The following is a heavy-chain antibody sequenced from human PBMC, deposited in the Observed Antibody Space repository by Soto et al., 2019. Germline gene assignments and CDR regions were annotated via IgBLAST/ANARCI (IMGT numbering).Heavy chain of an antibody. J-gene: IGHJ3*02. CDR2: MNTRGTTI. V-gene: IGHV3-48*03. Sequence: GGSLRLSCAASGFTLSSYEMNWVRQTPRKGLEWLSYMNTRGTTIYYADSVKGRFTMSRDNAKNSLYLQMNDLRAEDTAVYYCARFVDRVAFDIWGQGTMVTVSS. CDR1: GFTLSSYE. CDR3: ARFVDRVAFDI.